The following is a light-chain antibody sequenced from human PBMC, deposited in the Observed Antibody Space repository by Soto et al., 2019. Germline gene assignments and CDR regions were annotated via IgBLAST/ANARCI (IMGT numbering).Light chain of an antibody. CDR3: FSFTTDWTHV. J-gene: IGLJ1*01. CDR2: EVS. CDR1: SSDIGAYNY. V-gene: IGLV2-14*01. Sequence: SVLTHPASLSGSPGQSITISCTGSSSDIGAYNYVSWFQQYPGKAPKLIISEVSNRPSGVSNRFSGSKSGTAASLTISGLQTEDEADYFCFSFTTDWTHVFGTGTKVTVL.